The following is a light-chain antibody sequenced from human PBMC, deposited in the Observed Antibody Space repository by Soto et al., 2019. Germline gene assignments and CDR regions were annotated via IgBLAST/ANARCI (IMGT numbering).Light chain of an antibody. Sequence: QSVLSQPPSASGTPGQRVTMSCSGSSSNIGSNTVNWYQQFPGTAPKLVVYTNNQRPSGVPDRFSGSKSGTSASLAISGLQSEDEADYYCAAWDDSLNGWVFGGGTKLIVL. CDR2: TNN. V-gene: IGLV1-44*01. CDR1: SSNIGSNT. J-gene: IGLJ3*02. CDR3: AAWDDSLNGWV.